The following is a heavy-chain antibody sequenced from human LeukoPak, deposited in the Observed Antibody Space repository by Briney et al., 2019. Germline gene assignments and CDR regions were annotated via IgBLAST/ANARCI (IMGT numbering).Heavy chain of an antibody. CDR2: IYYSGST. Sequence: SETLSLTCTVSGGSISSYYWSWIRQPPGKGLEWIGYIYYSGSTNYNPSLKSRVTISVDTSKNQFSLKLSSVTAADTAVYYCARDDYCSGGSCSMVGYYYYMDVWGKGTTATISS. CDR1: GGSISSYY. CDR3: ARDDYCSGGSCSMVGYYYYMDV. V-gene: IGHV4-59*01. J-gene: IGHJ6*03. D-gene: IGHD2-15*01.